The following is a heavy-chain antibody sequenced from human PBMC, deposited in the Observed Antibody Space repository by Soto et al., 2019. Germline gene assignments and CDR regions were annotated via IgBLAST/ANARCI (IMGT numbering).Heavy chain of an antibody. D-gene: IGHD3-22*01. V-gene: IGHV3-48*01. CDR2: ISSSSSTI. CDR1: GFTFSSYS. J-gene: IGHJ6*02. Sequence: GGSLRLSCAASGFTFSSYSMNWVRQAPGKGLEWVSYISSSSSTIYYADSVKGRFTISRDNAKNTLYLQMNSLRAEDTAEYYCAAPGGYDSSGGPSRKGYYYYYYGMDVWGQGPTVTVSS. CDR3: AAPGGYDSSGGPSRKGYYYYYYGMDV.